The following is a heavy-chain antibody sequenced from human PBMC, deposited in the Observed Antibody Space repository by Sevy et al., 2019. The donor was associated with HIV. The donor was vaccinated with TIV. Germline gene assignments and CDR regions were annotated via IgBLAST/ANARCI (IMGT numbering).Heavy chain of an antibody. CDR1: GFTFSSYA. CDR2: ISGSGGST. V-gene: IGHV3-23*01. CDR3: ATQYYYDSSGYYPGYYYYYYGMDV. D-gene: IGHD3-22*01. Sequence: GGSLRLSCAASGFTFSSYAMSWVRQAPGKGLEWVSAISGSGGSTYYADSVKGRFTISRDNSKNTLYLQMNSLRAEDTALYYCATQYYYDSSGYYPGYYYYYYGMDVWGQGTTVTVSS. J-gene: IGHJ6*02.